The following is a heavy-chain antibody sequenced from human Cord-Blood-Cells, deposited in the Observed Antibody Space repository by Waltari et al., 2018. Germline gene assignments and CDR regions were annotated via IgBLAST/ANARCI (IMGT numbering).Heavy chain of an antibody. D-gene: IGHD2-15*01. CDR3: ASKNYCSGGSCYPFDY. CDR1: GYTFTSYD. V-gene: IGHV1-8*01. CDR2: MNPNRGNT. J-gene: IGHJ4*02. Sequence: QVQLVQSGAELKKPGASVKVSCKASGYTFTSYDINWVRQATGQGLEWMGWMNPNRGNTGYAQKVQGRVTMTRNTSISTAYMELSSLRSEDTAVYYCASKNYCSGGSCYPFDYWGQGTLVTVSS.